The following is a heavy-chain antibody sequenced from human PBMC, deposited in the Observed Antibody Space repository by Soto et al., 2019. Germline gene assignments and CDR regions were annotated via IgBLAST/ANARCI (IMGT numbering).Heavy chain of an antibody. V-gene: IGHV4-30-2*01. CDR1: AGFPSSACYS. CDR3: ARCAISDYGSVTSGSPV. D-gene: IGHD4-17*01. J-gene: IGHJ6*02. Sequence: QSMSPTSAVSAGFPSSACYSWCWILQQPGTGLEWIGYIYHSGTTYYNPSLKSPVTISVDRSKNQFSLKMNSVTAADTDVYYRARCAISDYGSVTSGSPVWSQGSTGIV. CDR2: IYHSGTT.